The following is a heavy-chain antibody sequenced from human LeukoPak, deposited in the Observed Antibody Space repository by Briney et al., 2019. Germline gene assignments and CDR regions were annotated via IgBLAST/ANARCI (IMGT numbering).Heavy chain of an antibody. CDR1: GGSISSYY. Sequence: SETLSLTCTVSGGSISSYYWSWIRQPPGKGLEWIGEIYHSGSTNYNPSLKSRVTISVDTSKNQFSLKLSSVTAADTAVYYCARDRLAVAGLFDYWGQGTLVTVSS. V-gene: IGHV4-59*12. J-gene: IGHJ4*02. D-gene: IGHD6-19*01. CDR3: ARDRLAVAGLFDY. CDR2: IYHSGST.